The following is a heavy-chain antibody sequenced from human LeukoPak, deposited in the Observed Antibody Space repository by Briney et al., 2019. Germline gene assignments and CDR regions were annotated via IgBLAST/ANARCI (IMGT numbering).Heavy chain of an antibody. Sequence: PGRSLRLSCAASGFTFDDYAMHWVRQAPGKGLEWVSGISWNSGSIGYADSVKGRFTISRDNAENSLYLQMNSLRAEDTALYYCAKEGGYSSSLDYWGQGTLVTVSS. CDR1: GFTFDDYA. V-gene: IGHV3-9*01. CDR3: AKEGGYSSSLDY. CDR2: ISWNSGSI. J-gene: IGHJ4*02. D-gene: IGHD6-13*01.